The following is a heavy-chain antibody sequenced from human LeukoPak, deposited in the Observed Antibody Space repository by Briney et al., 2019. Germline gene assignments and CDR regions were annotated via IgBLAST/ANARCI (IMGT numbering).Heavy chain of an antibody. CDR2: IYYSGST. CDR1: GGSISSYY. J-gene: IGHJ6*02. V-gene: IGHV4-59*01. Sequence: LETLSLTCTVSGGSISSYYWSWIRLPPGKGLEWIGYIYYSGSTNYNPSLKSRVTISVDASKNQFSLKLSSVTAADTAVYYCARTPRPAYYYGMDVWGQGTTVTVSS. CDR3: ARTPRPAYYYGMDV.